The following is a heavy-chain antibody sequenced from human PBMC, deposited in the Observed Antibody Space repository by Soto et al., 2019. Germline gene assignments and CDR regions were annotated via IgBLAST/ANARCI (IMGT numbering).Heavy chain of an antibody. V-gene: IGHV3-13*01. CDR1: GFTFSSYD. CDR2: IGTAGDT. J-gene: IGHJ3*02. D-gene: IGHD6-6*01. CDR3: ARRGSSSASGDDFDI. Sequence: GGSLRLSCAASGFTFSSYDMHWVRQATGKGLEWVSAIGTAGDTYYPGSVKGRFTISRENAKNSLYLQMNSLRAGDTAVYYCARRGSSSASGDDFDIWGQGTMVTVSS.